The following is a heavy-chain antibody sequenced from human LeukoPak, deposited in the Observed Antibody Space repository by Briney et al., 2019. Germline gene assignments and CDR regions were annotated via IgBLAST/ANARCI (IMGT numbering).Heavy chain of an antibody. J-gene: IGHJ4*02. CDR3: ARRKNYDSSGLDY. CDR1: GYSFTSYW. V-gene: IGHV5-51*01. CDR2: IYHGDSDT. D-gene: IGHD3-22*01. Sequence: GESLKISCKGSGYSFTSYWIGWVRQMPGKGLEWMGIIYHGDSDTRYSPSFQGQVTISADKSISTAYLQWSSLKASDTAMYYCARRKNYDSSGLDYWGQGTLVTVSS.